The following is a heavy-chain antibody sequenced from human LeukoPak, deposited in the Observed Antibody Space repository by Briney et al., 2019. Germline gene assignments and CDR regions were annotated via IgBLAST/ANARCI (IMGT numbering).Heavy chain of an antibody. J-gene: IGHJ3*02. CDR1: GFTFSSYW. D-gene: IGHD3-10*01. V-gene: IGHV3-74*01. CDR3: ARDEVWLGDEPFNI. Sequence: GGSLRLSCAASGFTFSSYWMHWVRQAPGKGLVWVSRINSDGSSTSYADSVEGRFTISRDNAKNTLYLQMNSLRAEDTAVYYGARDEVWLGDEPFNIWGQGKMVTVSS. CDR2: INSDGSST.